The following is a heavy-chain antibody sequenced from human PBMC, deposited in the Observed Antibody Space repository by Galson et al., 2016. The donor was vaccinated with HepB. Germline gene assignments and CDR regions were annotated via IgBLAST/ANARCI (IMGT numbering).Heavy chain of an antibody. CDR3: ARYLYGDSGWRYFDY. CDR1: GGSISSSTW. D-gene: IGHD4-17*01. Sequence: SETLSLTCAVSGGSISSSTWWSWGRQPPGKGLEWIGEIHHTGTKNYNPSPKSRVTMSVDKSKNQFSLELSSVTAADTAVYYCARYLYGDSGWRYFDYWGQGTLVTVSS. V-gene: IGHV4-4*02. CDR2: IHHTGTK. J-gene: IGHJ4*02.